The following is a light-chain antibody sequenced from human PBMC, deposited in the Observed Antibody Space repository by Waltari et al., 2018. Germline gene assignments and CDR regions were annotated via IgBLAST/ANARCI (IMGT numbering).Light chain of an antibody. J-gene: IGKJ3*01. CDR1: QDITNY. V-gene: IGKV1-33*01. Sequence: DIQLPQSPSSLSASVGDRVTITCLASQDITNYLNWYQQKPGNAPKLLIHDASNLETGGPSRFSGSQSGTVFTFTISSPQPEDVATYYCQRYDNLPIFAFGPGTKEDIK. CDR3: QRYDNLPIFA. CDR2: DAS.